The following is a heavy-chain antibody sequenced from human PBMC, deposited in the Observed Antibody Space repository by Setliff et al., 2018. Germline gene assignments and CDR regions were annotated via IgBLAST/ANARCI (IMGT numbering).Heavy chain of an antibody. D-gene: IGHD2-15*01. J-gene: IGHJ3*02. CDR2: INHSGST. Sequence: PSETLSLTCAVYGGSFSGYYWSWIRQPPGKGLEWIGEINHSGSTNYNPSLKSRVTISVDTSKNQFSLKLSSVTAADTAVYYCARGADTVVAPYDAFDTWGQGTMVTVSS. V-gene: IGHV4-34*01. CDR3: ARGADTVVAPYDAFDT. CDR1: GGSFSGYY.